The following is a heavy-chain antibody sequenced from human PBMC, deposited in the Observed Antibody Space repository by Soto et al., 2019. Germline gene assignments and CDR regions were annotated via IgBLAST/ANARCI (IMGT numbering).Heavy chain of an antibody. CDR2: IYPGDSET. V-gene: IGHV5-51*01. Sequence: PVESLKIACKGSGYIFTSYWICWFLQMPVKGLEWMGIIYPGDSETRYRPSFQGQVTISADKSISTAYLQWSSLEASDSAMYYCARHSEDTVTPDFWGQGTLVTVSS. D-gene: IGHD4-17*01. CDR1: GYIFTSYW. J-gene: IGHJ4*02. CDR3: ARHSEDTVTPDF.